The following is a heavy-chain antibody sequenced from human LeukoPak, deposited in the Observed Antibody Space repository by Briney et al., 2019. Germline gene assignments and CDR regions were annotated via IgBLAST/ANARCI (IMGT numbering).Heavy chain of an antibody. D-gene: IGHD2-21*02. J-gene: IGHJ4*02. CDR1: GGSISPYF. V-gene: IGHV4-4*07. Sequence: SETLSLTCTVSGGSISPYFWSWIRQPAGKGLEYLGRISSTGNTNYNPSLRSRVTMSVDTSKNQFSLNLRSVTAADTAVYYCARDRVHDSDYWGQGILVIVSS. CDR3: ARDRVHDSDY. CDR2: ISSTGNT.